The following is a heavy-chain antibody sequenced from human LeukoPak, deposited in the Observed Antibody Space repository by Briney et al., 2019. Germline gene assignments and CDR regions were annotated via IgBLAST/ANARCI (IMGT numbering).Heavy chain of an antibody. Sequence: GGSLRLSCAVSGFTFSSHTMNWVRQAPGQGLEWVSSISASSLTIYYADSVKGRFTISRDNAKNSLYLQMNSLRAEDTAVYYCARGLGVGYYYDSSGYYPFGYWGQGTLVTVSS. CDR2: ISASSLTI. CDR1: GFTFSSHT. V-gene: IGHV3-48*01. J-gene: IGHJ4*02. CDR3: ARGLGVGYYYDSSGYYPFGY. D-gene: IGHD3-22*01.